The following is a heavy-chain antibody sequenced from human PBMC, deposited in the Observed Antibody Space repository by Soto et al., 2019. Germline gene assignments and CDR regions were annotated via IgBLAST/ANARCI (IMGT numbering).Heavy chain of an antibody. CDR1: GDSVSSRFW. CDR2: IYHSGSA. Sequence: SETLSLTCAVSGDSVSSRFWWSWVRQSPGKGLEWIGEIYHSGSANYNPSLKSRVTMSVDKSKNQFSLKLNSVTAADTAVYYCARYNAASGTYYFDYWGQGTLVTVSS. D-gene: IGHD6-13*01. J-gene: IGHJ4*02. V-gene: IGHV4-4*02. CDR3: ARYNAASGTYYFDY.